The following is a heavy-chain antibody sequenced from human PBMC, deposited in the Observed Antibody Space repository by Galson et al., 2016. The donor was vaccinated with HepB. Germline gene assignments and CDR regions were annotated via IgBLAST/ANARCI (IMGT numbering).Heavy chain of an antibody. J-gene: IGHJ4*02. CDR1: GVSVRSGGYY. Sequence: ETLSLTCNVSGVSVRSGGYYWSWIRQTPGGGLEWIGNIFHSGSTNYNPSLESRVTMSVDKSKNQFSLKLSSATAADTALYFCAALDYDSRGSFLDYWGQGTLVTVSS. D-gene: IGHD3-22*01. CDR2: IFHSGST. V-gene: IGHV4-61*08. CDR3: AALDYDSRGSFLDY.